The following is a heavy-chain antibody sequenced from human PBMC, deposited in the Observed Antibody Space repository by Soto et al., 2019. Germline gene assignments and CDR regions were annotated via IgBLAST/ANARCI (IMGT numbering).Heavy chain of an antibody. CDR2: ISSTTNYI. CDR3: ARESEDLTSNFDY. CDR1: GFTFTRYS. Sequence: EVQLVESGGGLVKPGGSLRLSCAASGFTFTRYSMNWVRQAPGKGLEWVSSISSTTNYIYYGDSMKGRFTISRDNAKNSLYREMNSLRAEDTAVYYCARESEDLTSNFDYWGQGPLVTVSS. J-gene: IGHJ4*02. V-gene: IGHV3-21*06.